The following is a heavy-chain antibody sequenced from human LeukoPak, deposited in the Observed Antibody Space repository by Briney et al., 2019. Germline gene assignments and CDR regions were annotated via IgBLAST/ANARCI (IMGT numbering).Heavy chain of an antibody. J-gene: IGHJ4*02. CDR3: ATSEGLPYYFDY. Sequence: PSGTLSLTCAVSGGSISNYYWSWIRQPPGKGLEWIGYIYYTGSTNYNPSLKSRVTFSVDTSKNQFSLKLSSVTTADTAVYYCATSEGLPYYFDYWGQGTLVTVSS. V-gene: IGHV4-59*01. CDR2: IYYTGST. CDR1: GGSISNYY. D-gene: IGHD3-10*01.